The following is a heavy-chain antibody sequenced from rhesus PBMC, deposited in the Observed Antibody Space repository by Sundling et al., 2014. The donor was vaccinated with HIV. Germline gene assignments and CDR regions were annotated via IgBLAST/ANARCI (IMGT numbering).Heavy chain of an antibody. V-gene: IGHV4-169*01. CDR3: ARHLLATGFDH. J-gene: IGHJ4*01. Sequence: QLQLQESGPGLVKPSETLSVTCAVSGGSISSSYWSWIRQAPGKGLEWIGNIYGSSTTTNYNPSLKSRVTISKDTSKNQFSLKLTSVTAADTAVYYCARHLLATGFDHWGQGVLVTVSS. D-gene: IGHD2-2*01. CDR1: GGSISSSY. CDR2: IYGSSTTT.